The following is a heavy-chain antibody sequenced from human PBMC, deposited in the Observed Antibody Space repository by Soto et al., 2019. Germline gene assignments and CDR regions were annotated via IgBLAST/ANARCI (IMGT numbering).Heavy chain of an antibody. V-gene: IGHV3-23*01. CDR1: GFTFSSYA. J-gene: IGHJ6*02. Sequence: PGGSLRLSCAASGFTFSSYAMNWVRQTPGKGLEWVSCIGSRGDDIYYIDSVKGRFTISRDNSKSTLYLHMTSLSAEDTAIYYCANSWRGVYYEMHVWGQGAAVTVFS. D-gene: IGHD3-3*01. CDR2: IGSRGDDI. CDR3: ANSWRGVYYEMHV.